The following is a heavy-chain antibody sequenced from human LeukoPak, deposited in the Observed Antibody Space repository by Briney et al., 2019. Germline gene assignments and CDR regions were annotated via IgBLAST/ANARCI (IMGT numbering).Heavy chain of an antibody. V-gene: IGHV4-31*03. CDR1: GGSISSGGYY. J-gene: IGHJ4*02. D-gene: IGHD4-17*01. Sequence: SETLSLTCTVSGGSISSGGYYCSWIRQHPGKGLEWIGYIHYSGSTYNNPSLKSRVTISVDTSKNQFSLKLSSVTAADTAVYYCARDLGDYMDYWGQGTLVTVSS. CDR3: ARDLGDYMDY. CDR2: IHYSGST.